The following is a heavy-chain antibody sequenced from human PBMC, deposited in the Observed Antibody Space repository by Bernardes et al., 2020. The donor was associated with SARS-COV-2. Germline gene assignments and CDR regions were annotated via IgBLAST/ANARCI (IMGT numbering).Heavy chain of an antibody. CDR3: ARDSSGWYYFDY. Sequence: GGSLRLSCAASGFTFSSYGMHWVRQAPGKGLEWVAVIWYDGSNKYYADSVKGRFTISRDNSKNTLYLQMNSLRAEDTAVYYCARDSSGWYYFDYWGQGTLVTVSS. D-gene: IGHD6-19*01. J-gene: IGHJ4*02. CDR1: GFTFSSYG. CDR2: IWYDGSNK. V-gene: IGHV3-33*01.